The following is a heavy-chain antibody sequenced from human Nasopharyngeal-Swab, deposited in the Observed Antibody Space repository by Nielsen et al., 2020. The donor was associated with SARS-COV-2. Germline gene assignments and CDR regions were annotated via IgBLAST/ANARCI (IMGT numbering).Heavy chain of an antibody. CDR2: ISYDGSNK. V-gene: IGHV3-30*18. D-gene: IGHD6-19*01. CDR3: AKVLSSGWHYFDY. CDR1: GFTFSNYG. J-gene: IGHJ4*02. Sequence: GGSLRLSCAASGFTFSNYGMHWVRQAPGKGLEWVAVISYDGSNKYYADSVKGRFTISRDNSKNTLYLQMNSLRAEDTAVYYCAKVLSSGWHYFDYWGQGTLVTVSS.